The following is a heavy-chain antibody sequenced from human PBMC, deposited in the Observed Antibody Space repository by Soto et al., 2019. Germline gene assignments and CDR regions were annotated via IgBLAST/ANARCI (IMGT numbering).Heavy chain of an antibody. CDR2: IYHSGST. V-gene: IGHV4-38-2*02. CDR1: GYSISSGYY. D-gene: IGHD6-13*01. Sequence: PSETLSLTCAVSGYSISSGYYWGWIRQPPGKGLEWIGSIYHSGSTYYNPSHKSRVTISVDTSKNQLSLKLSSVTAADTAVYYCARDLKSWANYGMDVWGQATTVTVSS. J-gene: IGHJ6*02. CDR3: ARDLKSWANYGMDV.